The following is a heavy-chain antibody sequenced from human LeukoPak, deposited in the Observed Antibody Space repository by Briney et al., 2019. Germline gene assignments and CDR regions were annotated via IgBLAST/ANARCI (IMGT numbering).Heavy chain of an antibody. Sequence: ASVKVSRKASGYTFTSYGISWVRQAPGQGLEWMGYINPHSGGTSSPQKFQGRVTMTTDTSISAAYMELSSLISDDTAMYYCVREGNELLSKNFDYWGQGTLVTVSS. D-gene: IGHD2-21*02. CDR3: VREGNELLSKNFDY. CDR2: INPHSGGT. V-gene: IGHV1-2*02. CDR1: GYTFTSYG. J-gene: IGHJ4*02.